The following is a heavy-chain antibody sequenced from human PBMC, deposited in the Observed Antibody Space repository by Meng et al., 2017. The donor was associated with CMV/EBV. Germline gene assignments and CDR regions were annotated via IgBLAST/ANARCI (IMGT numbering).Heavy chain of an antibody. V-gene: IGHV4-39*07. CDR1: GGSISSSSYY. CDR2: IYYSGST. Sequence: SETLSLTCTVSGGSISSSSYYWGWIRQPPGKGLEWIGSIYYSGSTYYNPSLKSRVTISVDTSKNQFSLKLSSVTAADTAVYYCARDAVAAPPYYYGMDVWGQGTTVTVSS. J-gene: IGHJ6*02. CDR3: ARDAVAAPPYYYGMDV. D-gene: IGHD6-19*01.